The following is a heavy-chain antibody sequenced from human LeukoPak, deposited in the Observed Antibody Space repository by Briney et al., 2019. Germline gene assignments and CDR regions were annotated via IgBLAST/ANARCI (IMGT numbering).Heavy chain of an antibody. CDR2: INPKSVGP. Sequence: GASVKVSCKAFGYTFTGYYMHWVRQAPGKGLEWMGRINPKSVGPKYAQHFQGRFTLTTETSTRPAYMELRRLRPDDTAIYHCARESSDGSGSYDHWGQGTLVTVSS. J-gene: IGHJ4*02. D-gene: IGHD3-10*01. V-gene: IGHV1-2*06. CDR1: GYTFTGYY. CDR3: ARESSDGSGSYDH.